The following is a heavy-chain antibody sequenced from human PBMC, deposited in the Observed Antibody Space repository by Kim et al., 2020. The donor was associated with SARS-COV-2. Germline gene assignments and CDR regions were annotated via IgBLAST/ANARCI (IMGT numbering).Heavy chain of an antibody. CDR3: ARGDIAARPGTKKSLNWFDP. V-gene: IGHV3-30*07. Sequence: RFTISRNNSKNTLYLQMNSLRAEDTAVYYCARGDIAARPGTKKSLNWFDPWGQGTLVTVSS. D-gene: IGHD6-6*01. J-gene: IGHJ5*02.